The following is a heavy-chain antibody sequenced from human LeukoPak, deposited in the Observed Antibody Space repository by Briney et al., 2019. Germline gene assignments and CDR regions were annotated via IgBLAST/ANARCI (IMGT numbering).Heavy chain of an antibody. V-gene: IGHV4-59*01. CDR2: IYYSGST. CDR1: GGSISSYY. J-gene: IGHJ5*02. D-gene: IGHD6-13*01. CDR3: ARTPYSRRFAP. Sequence: SETLSLTCTVSGGSISSYYWSWIRQPPGKGLEWIGYIYYSGSTNYNPSLKSRVTISVDTSKNQFSLKLSSVTAADTAVYYCARTPYSRRFAPWGQGTLVTVSS.